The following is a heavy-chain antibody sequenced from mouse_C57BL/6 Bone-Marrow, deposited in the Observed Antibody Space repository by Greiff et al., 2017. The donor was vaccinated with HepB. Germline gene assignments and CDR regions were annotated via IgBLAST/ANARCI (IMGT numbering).Heavy chain of an antibody. CDR1: GFTFTDYY. J-gene: IGHJ1*03. Sequence: DVMLVESGGGLVQPGGSLSLSCAASGFTFTDYYMSWVRQPPGKALEWMGFIRNKANGYTTEYSASVKGRFTISRDNSQSILYLQMNARRAEDSATYGCACRGCFDVWGTGTTVTVSS. CDR3: ACRGCFDV. CDR2: IRNKANGYTT. V-gene: IGHV7-3*01.